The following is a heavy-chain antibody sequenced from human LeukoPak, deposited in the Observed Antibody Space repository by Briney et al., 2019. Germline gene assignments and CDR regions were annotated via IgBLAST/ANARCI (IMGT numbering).Heavy chain of an antibody. J-gene: IGHJ4*02. CDR1: GYTFTSYD. Sequence: ASVKVSCKASGYTFTSYDINWVRQATGQGLEWMGWMNPNSGNTNSAQKLQDRVTLTTDTSTSTAYMELRSLRSDDTAVYYCARVASGSYYAPFDYWGQGTLVTVSS. D-gene: IGHD3-10*01. CDR2: MNPNSGNT. CDR3: ARVASGSYYAPFDY. V-gene: IGHV1-18*01.